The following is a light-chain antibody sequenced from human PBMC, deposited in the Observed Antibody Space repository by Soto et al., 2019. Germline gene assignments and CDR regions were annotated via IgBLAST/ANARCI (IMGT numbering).Light chain of an antibody. J-gene: IGKJ1*01. Sequence: DIQMTQSPSTLSASVGDTVTITCRAGQSITNWLAWCQQKPGRAPNLLIYDASNLEDGVPSRFSGSGSGTEFTLTISSLQPDDFATYYCQQYNNFPWTFGQGTRVDVK. CDR3: QQYNNFPWT. CDR2: DAS. V-gene: IGKV1-5*01. CDR1: QSITNW.